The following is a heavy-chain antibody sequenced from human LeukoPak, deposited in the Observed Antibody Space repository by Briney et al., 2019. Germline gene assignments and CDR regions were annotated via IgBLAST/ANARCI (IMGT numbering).Heavy chain of an antibody. D-gene: IGHD4-17*01. CDR2: LSGTSSTT. J-gene: IGHJ3*02. CDR3: ARDLSVTTLYIDAFDI. Sequence: GGSLRLSCAASGFTFSSYSMNWVRQAPGKGLEWVSCLSGTSSTTYYADSVRGRFTISRDNAKNSLYLQMNSLRAEDTAVYYCARDLSVTTLYIDAFDIWGQGTMVTVSS. V-gene: IGHV3-48*01. CDR1: GFTFSSYS.